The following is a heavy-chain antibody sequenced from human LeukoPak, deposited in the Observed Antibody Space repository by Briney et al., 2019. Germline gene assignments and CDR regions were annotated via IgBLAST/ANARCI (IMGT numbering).Heavy chain of an antibody. CDR3: ARARVSRAAAGRESYYYGMDV. D-gene: IGHD6-13*01. J-gene: IGHJ6*02. Sequence: PGGSLRLSCAASGFTFSSYSMNWVHQAPGKGLEWVSSISSSSSYIYYADSVKGRFTISRDNAKNSLYLQMNSLRAEDTAVYYCARARVSRAAAGRESYYYGMDVWGQGTTVTVSS. CDR2: ISSSSSYI. CDR1: GFTFSSYS. V-gene: IGHV3-21*01.